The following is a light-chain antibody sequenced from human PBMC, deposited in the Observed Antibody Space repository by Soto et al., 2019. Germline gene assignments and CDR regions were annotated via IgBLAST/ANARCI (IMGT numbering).Light chain of an antibody. J-gene: IGLJ7*01. Sequence: QSVLTQPPSVSGTPGQRVTISCSGSSSNIGNNFVCWYQHLPGAAPTLVVYSDNHRPSGVPVRFSGSKSGTSASLTISGLRSEDEATYYCATWDDSLSGFVVFGGGTQLTVL. CDR3: ATWDDSLSGFVV. V-gene: IGLV1-47*01. CDR1: SSNIGNNF. CDR2: SDN.